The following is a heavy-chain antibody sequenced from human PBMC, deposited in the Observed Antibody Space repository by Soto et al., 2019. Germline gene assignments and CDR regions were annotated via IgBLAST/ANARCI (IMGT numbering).Heavy chain of an antibody. CDR3: ARIGAGGWDVPFDF. J-gene: IGHJ4*02. D-gene: IGHD6-19*01. Sequence: SVKVSCKASGGTFSSYAISWVRQAPGQGLEWMGGIIPIFGTANYAQKFQGRVTITADESTSTAYMELSSLTVEDTAVYYCARIGAGGWDVPFDFWGQGTLVTVSS. V-gene: IGHV1-69*13. CDR2: IIPIFGTA. CDR1: GGTFSSYA.